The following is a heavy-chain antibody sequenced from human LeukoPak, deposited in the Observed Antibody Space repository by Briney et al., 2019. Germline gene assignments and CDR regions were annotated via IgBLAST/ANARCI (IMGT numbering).Heavy chain of an antibody. V-gene: IGHV3-30*04. J-gene: IGHJ5*02. D-gene: IGHD3-3*01. CDR3: TRHSRVAGWFDP. Sequence: GGSLRLSCVASGFTFSNYIMYTVRQAPGKGLEGVALISYDGSNEYYADSVKGRFTISRDNSKNTLYVQMSSLRPEDTAVYYCTRHSRVAGWFDPWGQGTLGTVSS. CDR1: GFTFSNYI. CDR2: ISYDGSNE.